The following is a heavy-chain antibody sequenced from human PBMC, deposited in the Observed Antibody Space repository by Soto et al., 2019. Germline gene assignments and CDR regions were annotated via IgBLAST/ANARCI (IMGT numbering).Heavy chain of an antibody. CDR1: GGSISSYY. V-gene: IGHV4-59*01. D-gene: IGHD3-22*01. Sequence: QVQLQESGPGLVKPSETLSLTCTVSGGSISSYYWSWIRQPPGKGLEWIGYIYYSGSTNYSPSLTSRVTIPVDTSKTQFSLKLSSVTAAHTAVYYCASFSRGDSSEEFDSWGQGTLVTVSS. J-gene: IGHJ4*02. CDR3: ASFSRGDSSEEFDS. CDR2: IYYSGST.